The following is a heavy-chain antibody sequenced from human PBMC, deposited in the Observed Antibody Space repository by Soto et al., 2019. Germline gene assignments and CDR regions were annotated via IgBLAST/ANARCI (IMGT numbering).Heavy chain of an antibody. CDR1: GFTFSSYS. Sequence: PGGSLRLSCAASGFTFSSYSMNWVRQAPGKGLEWVSSISSSSSYIYYADSVKGRFTISRDNAKNSLYLQMNSLRAEDTAVYYCAKDDHIVVVTATLKESVWGQGTLVTVSS. CDR2: ISSSSSYI. J-gene: IGHJ4*02. CDR3: AKDDHIVVVTATLKESV. D-gene: IGHD2-21*02. V-gene: IGHV3-21*04.